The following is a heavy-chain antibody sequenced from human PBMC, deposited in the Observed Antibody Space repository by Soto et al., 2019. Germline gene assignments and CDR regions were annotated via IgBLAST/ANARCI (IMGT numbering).Heavy chain of an antibody. V-gene: IGHV4-59*08. D-gene: IGHD2-2*03. CDR2: IYYSGST. CDR1: GGSISSYY. J-gene: IGHJ4*02. Sequence: SETLSLTCTVSGGSISSYYWSWIRQPPGKGLEWIGYIYYSGSTNYNPSLKSRVTISVDTSKNQFSLKLSSVTAADTAVYYCARQGRAGYCSSTSCYAQVDYWGQGTLVTVS. CDR3: ARQGRAGYCSSTSCYAQVDY.